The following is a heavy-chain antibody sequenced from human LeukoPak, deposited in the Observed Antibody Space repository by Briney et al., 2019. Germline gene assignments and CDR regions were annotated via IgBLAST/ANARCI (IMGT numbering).Heavy chain of an antibody. CDR3: ARDSPRPALDSFDY. J-gene: IGHJ4*02. Sequence: PGGSLRLSCVASEFTFSYYVMNWVRQAPGKGLEWVSYISNSGSTIYYADSVKGRFTISRDNAKNSLYLQMNSLRADDTAVYYCARDSPRPALDSFDYWGRGTLVTVSP. CDR2: ISNSGSTI. CDR1: EFTFSYYV. V-gene: IGHV3-48*03. D-gene: IGHD1-1*01.